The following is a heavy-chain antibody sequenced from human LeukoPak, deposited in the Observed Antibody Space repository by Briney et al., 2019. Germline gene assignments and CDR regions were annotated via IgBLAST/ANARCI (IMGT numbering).Heavy chain of an antibody. CDR1: GGTFSRNA. CDR2: IIPLFGTA. D-gene: IGHD5-18*01. J-gene: IGHJ6*03. V-gene: IGHV1-69*05. CDR3: ASPRGHTPLPNYYYYYMDV. Sequence: GASVKVSCKASGGTFSRNAISWVRQAPGQGLEWMGGIIPLFGTANYAQKFQGRVTITTDESTSTAYMEVSSLRSEDTAVYYCASPRGHTPLPNYYYYYMDVWGKGTTVTVSS.